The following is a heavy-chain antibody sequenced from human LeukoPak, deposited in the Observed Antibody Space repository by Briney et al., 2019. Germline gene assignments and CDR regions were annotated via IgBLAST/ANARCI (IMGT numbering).Heavy chain of an antibody. D-gene: IGHD3-10*01. V-gene: IGHV3-23*01. CDR2: LTSSGGIT. CDR1: GFTFTSYA. CDR3: ARSGQFDY. J-gene: IGHJ4*02. Sequence: GVSLRLSCAASGFTFTSYALSWVRQAPGKGLEWVSTLTSSGGITYFADSVKGRFTISRDTSKNTLFMQMNSLRVEDTAVYYCARSGQFDYWGQGTLVTVSS.